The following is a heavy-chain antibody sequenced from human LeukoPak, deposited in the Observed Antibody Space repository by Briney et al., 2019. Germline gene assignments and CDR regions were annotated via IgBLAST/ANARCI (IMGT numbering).Heavy chain of an antibody. Sequence: GTSVKVSCKASGYTFTNYHVHWVRQAPGQGLEWVGIINPLTGSTTYAQMLQGRVTMTRDTSSNTVYMEMSSLRSEDTAVYYCARDSLGYTYGYSTYLDPWGQGTLVTVSS. CDR3: ARDSLGYTYGYSTYLDP. D-gene: IGHD5-18*01. J-gene: IGHJ5*02. CDR1: GYTFTNYH. CDR2: INPLTGST. V-gene: IGHV1-46*04.